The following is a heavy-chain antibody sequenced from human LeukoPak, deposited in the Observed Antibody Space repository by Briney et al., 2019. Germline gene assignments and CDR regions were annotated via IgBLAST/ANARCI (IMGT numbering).Heavy chain of an antibody. V-gene: IGHV3-30-3*01. CDR2: ISYDGSNK. D-gene: IGHD4-17*01. J-gene: IGHJ4*02. CDR1: VFTFSSYA. Sequence: GGSLRLSCAASVFTFSSYAMHWVRQAPGKGLEWVAVISYDGSNKYYADSVKGRFTISRDNSKNTLYLQMNSLRAEDTAVYYCARDGDGVGFDYWGQGTLVTVSS. CDR3: ARDGDGVGFDY.